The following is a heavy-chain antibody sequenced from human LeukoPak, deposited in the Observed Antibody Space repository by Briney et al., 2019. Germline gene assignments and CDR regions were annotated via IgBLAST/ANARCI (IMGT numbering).Heavy chain of an antibody. CDR1: GGSFSGYY. CDR2: INHSGST. J-gene: IGHJ3*02. CDR3: ARGTAVAGISDAFDI. Sequence: SETLSLTCAVYGGSFSGYYWSWIRQPPGKGLEWIGEINHSGSTNYNPSLKSRVTISVDTSKNQFSLKLSSVTAADTAVYYCARGTAVAGISDAFDIWGQGTMVTVSS. D-gene: IGHD6-19*01. V-gene: IGHV4-34*01.